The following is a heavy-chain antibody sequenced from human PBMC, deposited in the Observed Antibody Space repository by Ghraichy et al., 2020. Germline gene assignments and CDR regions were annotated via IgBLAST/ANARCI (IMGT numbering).Heavy chain of an antibody. CDR1: GFTFSSYA. Sequence: GGSLRLSCAASGFTFSSYAMHWVRQAPGKGLEWVAVISYDGSNKYYADSVKGRFTISRDNSKNTLYLQMNSLRAEDTAVYYCARDSGYFDWLFNFDYWGQGTLVTVSS. V-gene: IGHV3-30*04. CDR3: ARDSGYFDWLFNFDY. D-gene: IGHD3-9*01. J-gene: IGHJ4*02. CDR2: ISYDGSNK.